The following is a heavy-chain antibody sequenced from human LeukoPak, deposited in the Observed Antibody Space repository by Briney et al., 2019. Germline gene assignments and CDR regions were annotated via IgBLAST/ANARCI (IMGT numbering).Heavy chain of an antibody. V-gene: IGHV3-21*01. Sequence: GGSLRLSCAASGFTFTSYNMNWVRQAPGKGLEWVSFISSSSNYIYYGGLVKGRFTISRDNAKNSLYLQMNSLRAEDTAVYYCAREERDGYNYYWYFDLWGRGTLVTVSS. J-gene: IGHJ2*01. CDR2: ISSSSNYI. CDR3: AREERDGYNYYWYFDL. D-gene: IGHD5-24*01. CDR1: GFTFTSYN.